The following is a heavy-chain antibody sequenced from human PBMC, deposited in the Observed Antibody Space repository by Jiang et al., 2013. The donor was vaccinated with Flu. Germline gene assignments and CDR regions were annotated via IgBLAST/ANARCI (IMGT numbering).Heavy chain of an antibody. CDR2: TSYRANKWYN. CDR3: ARDPADYYYDNSGHLIYYYYGMDV. V-gene: IGHV6-1*01. D-gene: IGHD3-22*01. Sequence: QTLSLTCAISGDDVSSKTVAWSWIRQSPLRGLEWLGRTSYRANKWYNEYAPSVKSRVTISSDTSKNQFSLQLNSVTPDDTAVYYCARDPADYYYDNSGHLIYYYYGMDVWGQGTTV. J-gene: IGHJ6*02. CDR1: GDDVSSKTVA.